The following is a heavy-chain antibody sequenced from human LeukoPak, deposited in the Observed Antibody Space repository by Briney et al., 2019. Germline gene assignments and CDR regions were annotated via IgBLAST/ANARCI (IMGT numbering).Heavy chain of an antibody. CDR2: IIPIFGTA. CDR3: ASTGTTVTKYYYYYYMDV. D-gene: IGHD4-17*01. J-gene: IGHJ6*03. CDR1: GGTFSSYA. V-gene: IGHV1-69*01. Sequence: SVKVSCKASGGTFSSYAISWVRQAPGQGLEWMGGIIPIFGTANYAQKFQGRVTITADESTSTAYMELSSLRSEDTAVYYCASTGTTVTKYYYYYYMDVWGKGTTVTISS.